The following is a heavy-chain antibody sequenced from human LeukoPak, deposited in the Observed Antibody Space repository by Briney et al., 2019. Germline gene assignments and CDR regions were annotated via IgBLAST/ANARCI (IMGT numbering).Heavy chain of an antibody. Sequence: GGSLRLSCAASGFIFGDYSMSWIRQAPGKGLEWVSYISTHSTYTHYADSVRGRFTISRDNAKNSLYLQMNSLRAEDTAVYYCATYYYASGSSDWGQGTLVTVSS. CDR2: ISTHSTYT. CDR1: GFIFGDYS. V-gene: IGHV3-11*03. J-gene: IGHJ4*02. CDR3: ATYYYASGSSD. D-gene: IGHD3-10*01.